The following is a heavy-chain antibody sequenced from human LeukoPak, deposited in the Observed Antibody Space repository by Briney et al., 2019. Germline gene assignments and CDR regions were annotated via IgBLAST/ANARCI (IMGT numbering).Heavy chain of an antibody. J-gene: IGHJ6*03. CDR2: ISSSSSYI. CDR3: ARAPYNWNPRYYYYYMDV. CDR1: GFTFSSYS. V-gene: IGHV3-21*04. Sequence: GGSLRLSCAASGFTFSSYSMNWVRQAPGKGLEWVSSISSSSSYIYYADSVKGRFTISRDNAKNSLYLQMNSLRAEDTAVYYCARAPYNWNPRYYYYYMDVWGKGTTVTVSS. D-gene: IGHD1-20*01.